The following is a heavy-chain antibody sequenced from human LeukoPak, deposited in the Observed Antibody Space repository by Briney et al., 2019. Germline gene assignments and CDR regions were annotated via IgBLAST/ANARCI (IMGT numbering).Heavy chain of an antibody. J-gene: IGHJ4*02. CDR1: GGSISSGSYY. CDR2: ISTSGST. D-gene: IGHD3-22*01. CDR3: ARALPWGDSSGYYYDY. V-gene: IGHV4-61*09. Sequence: SETLSLTCTVSGGSISSGSYYWSWIRQPAGKGLESIGHISTSGSTNYNPSLKSRVTMSVDTSKNQFSLKLSSVTAADTAVYYCARALPWGDSSGYYYDYWGQGTLVTVSS.